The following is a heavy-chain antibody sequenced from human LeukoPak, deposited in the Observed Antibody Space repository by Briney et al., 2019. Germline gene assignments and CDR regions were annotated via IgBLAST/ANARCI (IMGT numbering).Heavy chain of an antibody. CDR2: IYPGESDT. CDR3: ARHQGYCRTTSCPREGHHLYMDV. Sequence: GESLKISRKVPGYSFPSYWLGRVRQVPGKGLEWMGIIYPGESDTRYRPSFQGPVTLSEEQPQRTAFPQRTSLKASDTAMYYCARHQGYCRTTSCPREGHHLYMDVWGKGTTVTVSS. J-gene: IGHJ6*03. D-gene: IGHD2-2*01. CDR1: GYSFPSYW. V-gene: IGHV5-51*01.